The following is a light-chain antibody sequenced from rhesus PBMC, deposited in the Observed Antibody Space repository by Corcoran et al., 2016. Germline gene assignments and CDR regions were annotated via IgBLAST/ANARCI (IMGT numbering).Light chain of an antibody. V-gene: IGKV1S14*01. CDR3: QQSKSYPPA. J-gene: IGKJ1*01. Sequence: DIQMTQSPSSLSASVGDTVTITCRASQAISNHLAWFQQKPGKAPKPLIYYASNLESGVPSRFSGRGSGTDFTLTINSLRPEVFVVYHCQQSKSYPPAFGQGTKVEVK. CDR2: YAS. CDR1: QAISNH.